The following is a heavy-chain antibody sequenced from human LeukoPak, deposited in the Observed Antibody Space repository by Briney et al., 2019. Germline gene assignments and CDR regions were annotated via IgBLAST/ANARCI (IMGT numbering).Heavy chain of an antibody. D-gene: IGHD3-22*01. CDR2: ISYSGGT. V-gene: IGHV4-31*03. Sequence: SETLSLTCTVSGGSISSVGYYWSWIRQHPGKGLEWIGFISYSGGTYYNPPLKSRITMSVDTSENQFSLKLSSVTAADTAVYYCARDNGHGYIDYWGQGTLVTVSS. CDR1: GGSISSVGYY. J-gene: IGHJ4*02. CDR3: ARDNGHGYIDY.